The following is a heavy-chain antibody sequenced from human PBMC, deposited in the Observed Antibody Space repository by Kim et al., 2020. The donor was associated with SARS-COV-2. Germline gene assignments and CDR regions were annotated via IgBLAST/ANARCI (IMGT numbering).Heavy chain of an antibody. CDR1: GYSFTSYW. D-gene: IGHD1-7*01. CDR3: ARHGELRDFDY. CDR2: IDPSDSYT. J-gene: IGHJ4*02. Sequence: GESLKISCKGSGYSFTSYWITWVRQMPGKGLEWMGRIDPSDSYTNYSPSFQGHVPLSADKSISTAYLQWSSLKASDTAIYYCARHGELRDFDYWGQGTVVTVSS. V-gene: IGHV5-10-1*01.